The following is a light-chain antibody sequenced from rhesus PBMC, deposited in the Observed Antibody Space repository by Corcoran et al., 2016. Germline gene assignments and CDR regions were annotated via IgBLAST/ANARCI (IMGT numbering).Light chain of an antibody. CDR3: MQALEFPWT. CDR2: EVS. Sequence: DIVMTQTPLSLPVTPGEPASISCRSSQSLLDSEDGNTYLDWYLQKPGQVPQLFIYEVSNRAFGVPDRFSVSGSDTDFTLKIGRVEAEDVGVYYCMQALEFPWTFGQGAKVEI. CDR1: QSLLDSEDGNTY. V-gene: IGKV2-104*02. J-gene: IGKJ1*01.